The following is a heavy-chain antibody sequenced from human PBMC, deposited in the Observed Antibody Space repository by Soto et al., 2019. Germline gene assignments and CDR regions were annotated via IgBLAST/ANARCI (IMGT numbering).Heavy chain of an antibody. J-gene: IGHJ4*02. Sequence: RRLSCAASGFTFGGSAMHWVRQASGKGLEWVGHIRSKTNSYATAYAESVKGRFTISRDDSMNTAYLQMNSLKTEDTAVYFCTRQTDAVQWLVVPTDYNFDSWGQGTLVTVSS. D-gene: IGHD6-19*01. V-gene: IGHV3-73*01. CDR1: GFTFGGSA. CDR3: TRQTDAVQWLVVPTDYNFDS. CDR2: IRSKTNSYAT.